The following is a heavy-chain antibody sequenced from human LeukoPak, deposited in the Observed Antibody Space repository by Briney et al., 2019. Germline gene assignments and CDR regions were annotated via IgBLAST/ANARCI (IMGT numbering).Heavy chain of an antibody. D-gene: IGHD3-3*01. CDR1: GFTFSSYS. Sequence: GGSLRLSCAASGFTFSSYSMNWVRQAPGKGLEWVSYISSSSSTIYYADSVKGRFTISRDNAKNSLYLRMNSLRAEDTAVYYCARGLRYTAYYDFWSGYYTFDYWGQGTLVTVSS. J-gene: IGHJ4*02. CDR3: ARGLRYTAYYDFWSGYYTFDY. CDR2: ISSSSSTI. V-gene: IGHV3-48*04.